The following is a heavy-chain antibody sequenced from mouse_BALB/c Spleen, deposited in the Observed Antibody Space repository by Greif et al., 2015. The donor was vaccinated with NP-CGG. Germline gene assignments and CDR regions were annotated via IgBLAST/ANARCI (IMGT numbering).Heavy chain of an antibody. V-gene: IGHV1S81*02. CDR3: TRSGYGNYFDY. J-gene: IGHJ2*01. Sequence: QVQLQQSGAELVKPGASVKLSCKASGYTFTSYYMYWVKQRPGQGLEWIGEINPSNGGTNFNEKFKSKATLTVDKPSSTAYMQLSSLTSEDSAVYYCTRSGYGNYFDYWGQGTTLTVSS. CDR2: INPSNGGT. CDR1: GYTFTSYY. D-gene: IGHD2-10*02.